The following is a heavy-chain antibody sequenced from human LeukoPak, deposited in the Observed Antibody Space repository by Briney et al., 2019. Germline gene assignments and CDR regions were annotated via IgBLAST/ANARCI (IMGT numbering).Heavy chain of an antibody. J-gene: IGHJ4*02. D-gene: IGHD3/OR15-3a*01. CDR3: ARLPYTGLLIDC. Sequence: SETLSLTCTVSGASISTNNYFWGWIRQPPGKGLEWIGTTSYSGSTYYNPSLKSRVTISVDTSKNQFSLKLGSVTAADTAVFYCARLPYTGLLIDCWGQGTLVTVSS. CDR1: GASISTNNYF. V-gene: IGHV4-39*01. CDR2: TSYSGST.